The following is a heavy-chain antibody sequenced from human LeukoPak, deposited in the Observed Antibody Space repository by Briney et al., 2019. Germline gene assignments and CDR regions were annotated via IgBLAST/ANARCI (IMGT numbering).Heavy chain of an antibody. Sequence: ASVKVSCKASGYTFTSYYMHWVRQAPGQGLEWMGWINPNSGGTNYAQKFQGRVTMTRDTSIRTAYMELSRLRSDDTAVYYCASGVYYDSSGYSIDAFDIWGQGTMVTVSS. CDR1: GYTFTSYY. D-gene: IGHD3-22*01. CDR3: ASGVYYDSSGYSIDAFDI. V-gene: IGHV1-2*02. J-gene: IGHJ3*02. CDR2: INPNSGGT.